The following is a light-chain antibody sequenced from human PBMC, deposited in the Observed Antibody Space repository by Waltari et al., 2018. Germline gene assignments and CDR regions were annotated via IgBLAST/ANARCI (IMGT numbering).Light chain of an antibody. Sequence: VLTQSPAPISVSHGDTATLSGRASQSIADNLAGYQQRPGQAPRLLIYRASARATGIPARFRGSGSGTEFTLTINTLQSEDSAVYYCQQYNRWPPVTFGPGTKVEIE. CDR1: QSIADN. V-gene: IGKV3-15*01. J-gene: IGKJ3*01. CDR3: QQYNRWPPVT. CDR2: RAS.